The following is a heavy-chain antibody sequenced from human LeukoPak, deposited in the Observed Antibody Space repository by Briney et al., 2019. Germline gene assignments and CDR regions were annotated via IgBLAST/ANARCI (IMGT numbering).Heavy chain of an antibody. J-gene: IGHJ4*02. V-gene: IGHV3-21*01. CDR2: ISSSSSYI. CDR3: ASMNSGYCSSTSCYSFDY. D-gene: IGHD2-2*01. Sequence: GGSLRLSCAASGFTFSSYSMNWVRQAPGKGLEWVSSISSSSSYIYYADSVKGRFTISRDNAKNSLYLQMNSLRAEDTAVYYCASMNSGYCSSTSCYSFDYWGQGTLVTVSS. CDR1: GFTFSSYS.